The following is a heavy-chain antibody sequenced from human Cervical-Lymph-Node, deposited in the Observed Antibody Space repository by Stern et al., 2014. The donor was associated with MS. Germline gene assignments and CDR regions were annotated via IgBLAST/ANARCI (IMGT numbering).Heavy chain of an antibody. D-gene: IGHD6-19*01. CDR1: GFTFSNYW. CDR3: VRAAFTTGWYYWYFDL. CDR2: MKQDGSET. J-gene: IGHJ2*01. Sequence: EVQLVESGGTLVPPGGSLRLSCEAAGFTFSNYWMNWVRQAPGKGLEWVANMKQDGSETHYVHSVKGRLTISRDNAKNSVYLQLNSLRAEDTAVYYCVRAAFTTGWYYWYFDLWGRGTLVTVSS. V-gene: IGHV3-7*01.